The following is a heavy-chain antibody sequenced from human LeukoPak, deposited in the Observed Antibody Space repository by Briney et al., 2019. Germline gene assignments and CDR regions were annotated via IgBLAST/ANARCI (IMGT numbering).Heavy chain of an antibody. J-gene: IGHJ4*02. CDR2: IKSKTDGGTT. V-gene: IGHV3-15*01. Sequence: PGGSLRLSCAASGFTFSNAWMSWVRQAPGKGLEWVGRIKSKTDGGTTDHAAPVKGRFTISRDDSKNTLYLQMNSLKTEDTAVYYCTTDAGYSSRWYNYWGQGTLVTVSS. CDR1: GFTFSNAW. CDR3: TTDAGYSSRWYNY. D-gene: IGHD6-13*01.